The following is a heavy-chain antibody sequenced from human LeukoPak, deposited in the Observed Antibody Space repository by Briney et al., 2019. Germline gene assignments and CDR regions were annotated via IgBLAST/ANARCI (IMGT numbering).Heavy chain of an antibody. CDR1: GYSFTSYW. Sequence: GESLKISCKGSGYSFTSYWMGWVRQMPGKGLEWMGIIYPGDSDTRYSPSFQGQVTISADKSISTAYLQWSSLKASDTAMYYRARHWDSGESYYYYYMDVWGKGTTVTVSS. J-gene: IGHJ6*03. CDR2: IYPGDSDT. V-gene: IGHV5-51*01. CDR3: ARHWDSGESYYYYYMDV. D-gene: IGHD1-26*01.